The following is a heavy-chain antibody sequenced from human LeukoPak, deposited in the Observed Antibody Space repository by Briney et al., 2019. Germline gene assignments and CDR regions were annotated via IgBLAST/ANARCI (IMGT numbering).Heavy chain of an antibody. V-gene: IGHV3-33*01. J-gene: IGHJ6*02. Sequence: PGGSLRLSCAASGFTFSSYGMHWVRQAPGKGLEWVAVIWYDGSNKYYADSVKGRFTISRDNSKNTLYLQMNSLRAEDTAVYYCARDHVKLPASGSYYPRPRGMDVWGQGTTVTVSS. D-gene: IGHD3-10*01. CDR1: GFTFSSYG. CDR2: IWYDGSNK. CDR3: ARDHVKLPASGSYYPRPRGMDV.